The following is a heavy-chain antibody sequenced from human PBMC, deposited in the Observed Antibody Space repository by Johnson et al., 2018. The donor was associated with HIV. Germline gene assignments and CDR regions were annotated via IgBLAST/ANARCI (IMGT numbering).Heavy chain of an antibody. D-gene: IGHD2-15*01. CDR3: ARAPGGSPRCAVDI. J-gene: IGHJ3*02. CDR1: GSTFDDYA. CDR2: INWNGGST. V-gene: IGHV3-20*04. Sequence: VQLVESGGGLVQPGRSLRLSCAASGSTFDDYAMPWVRQAPGKGLEWVSGINWNGGSTGYADSVKGRFTISSDNAKNSLYLQMNRLRAEDTALYYCARAPGGSPRCAVDIWGQGKMVTVSS.